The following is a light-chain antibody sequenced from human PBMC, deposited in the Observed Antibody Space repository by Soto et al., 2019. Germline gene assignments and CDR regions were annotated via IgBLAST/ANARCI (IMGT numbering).Light chain of an antibody. J-gene: IGKJ3*01. Sequence: EVVLTQSPGTLSSSPGERVTLSCRASQSLSSRDLAWYQQKPGQSPSLLIYGASRTAAGIPDRWSGSVFETDITRTINRLEPEDFAAYYCQQYGPSLLVTFGHGTKVDIK. CDR1: QSLSSRD. V-gene: IGKV3-20*01. CDR2: GAS. CDR3: QQYGPSLLVT.